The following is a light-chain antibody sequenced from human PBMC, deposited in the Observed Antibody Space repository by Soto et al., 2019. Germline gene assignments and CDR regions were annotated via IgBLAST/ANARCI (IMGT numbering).Light chain of an antibody. CDR1: SSNIGGNT. V-gene: IGLV1-44*01. CDR2: KNS. Sequence: QSVLTQPPSASGTPGQRVTISCSGSSSNIGGNTVNWHQQLPGTAPRLVIFKNSQRPSGVPDRFSGSKSGASASLAISGLQSEDEADYYCATWDDSLNAWVFGGGTQLTVL. J-gene: IGLJ3*02. CDR3: ATWDDSLNAWV.